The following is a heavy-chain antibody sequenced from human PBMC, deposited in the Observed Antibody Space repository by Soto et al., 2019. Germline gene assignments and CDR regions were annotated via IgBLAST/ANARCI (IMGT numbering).Heavy chain of an antibody. D-gene: IGHD3-9*01. J-gene: IGHJ5*02. V-gene: IGHV1-18*01. CDR3: ARGLNYDILADDVNWFDP. CDR2: ISAYNGNT. CDR1: GDSFTSYA. Sequence: ASVKVCSKACGDSFTSYAMHWVRQAPGQGLEWMGWISAYNGNTNYAQKLQGRGTMTTDTSTSTAYLELRSLRSDDTAVYYCARGLNYDILADDVNWFDPWGHGTLVTVSP.